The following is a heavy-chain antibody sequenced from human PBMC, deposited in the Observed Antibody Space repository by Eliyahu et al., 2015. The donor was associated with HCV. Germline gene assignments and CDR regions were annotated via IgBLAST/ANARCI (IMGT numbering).Heavy chain of an antibody. CDR2: ISWNGGTE. CDR3: TRDITSSWPFYAFDI. J-gene: IGHJ3*02. D-gene: IGHD2-2*01. V-gene: IGHV3-9*01. Sequence: EVQLAESGGGSVQPGRSLRLSCGVSGFKFSDHAMHWVRQSPGNGXEWVAGISWNGGTEGYADSVKGRFSISRDNAKNSLYLQMNSLRREDTALYFCTRDITSSWPFYAFDIWGQGTVVTVSS. CDR1: GFKFSDHA.